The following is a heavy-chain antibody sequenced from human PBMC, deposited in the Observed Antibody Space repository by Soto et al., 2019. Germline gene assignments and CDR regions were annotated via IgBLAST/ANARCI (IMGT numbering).Heavy chain of an antibody. V-gene: IGHV4-34*01. CDR2: INHSGST. J-gene: IGHJ5*01. CDR3: ARGLLLWFGNVRRFDS. CDR1: GGSFSGYY. D-gene: IGHD3-10*01. Sequence: SETLSLTCAVYGGSFSGYYWSWIRQPPGKGLEWIGEINHSGSTNYNPSLKSRVTISVDTSKNQFSLKLSSVTAADTAVYYGARGLLLWFGNVRRFDSWGHGTLVTVSS.